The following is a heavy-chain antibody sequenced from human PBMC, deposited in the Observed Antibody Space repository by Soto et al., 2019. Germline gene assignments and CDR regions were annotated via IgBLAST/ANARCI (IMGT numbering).Heavy chain of an antibody. Sequence: SETLSLTCTVSGGSISSYYWGWIRQPPGKGLEWIGTIYYSGSTYYNPSLQSRVTISVDTSKNQFSLKLTSVTAADTAVYYCARHSRSVNYGSGSYSSDYWGQGTLVTVSS. D-gene: IGHD3-10*01. J-gene: IGHJ4*02. V-gene: IGHV4-39*01. CDR2: IYYSGST. CDR1: GGSISSYY. CDR3: ARHSRSVNYGSGSYSSDY.